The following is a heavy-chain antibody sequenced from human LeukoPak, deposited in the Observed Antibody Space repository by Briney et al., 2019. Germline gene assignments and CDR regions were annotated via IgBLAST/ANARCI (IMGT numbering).Heavy chain of an antibody. D-gene: IGHD3-10*01. Sequence: GGSLRLSCVGSGFAFSFYAMTWVRQAPEKGLEWVSAIGGSGSGTHYADSVKGRFTISRDNSKNTLYLQMNSLRVEDTAVYYCAKDYYGSGSPRSDYWGQGTLATVSS. CDR2: IGGSGSGT. CDR3: AKDYYGSGSPRSDY. V-gene: IGHV3-23*01. J-gene: IGHJ4*02. CDR1: GFAFSFYA.